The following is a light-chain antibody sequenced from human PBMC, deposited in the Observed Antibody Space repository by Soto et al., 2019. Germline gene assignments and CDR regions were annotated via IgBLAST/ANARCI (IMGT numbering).Light chain of an antibody. CDR3: QQYNDNWA. V-gene: IGKV1-5*03. CDR2: KAS. J-gene: IGKJ1*01. CDR1: QSISSW. Sequence: DIQMTQSPSTLSASVGDGVTITCRASQSISSWLAWYQQKPGKAPKLLIYKASTLQSGVPSRFSGSGSGTEFTLAISSLQPDDSATYYCQQYNDNWAFGQGTKVDIK.